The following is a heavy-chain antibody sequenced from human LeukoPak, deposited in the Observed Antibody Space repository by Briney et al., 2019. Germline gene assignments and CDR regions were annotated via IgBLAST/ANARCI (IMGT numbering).Heavy chain of an antibody. CDR3: ARLSSSSWYGSYNWFDP. J-gene: IGHJ5*02. Sequence: SETLSLTCAVSGYSISSGYYWGWIRQPPGKGLEWIGSIYHSGSTYYNPSLKSRVTISVDTSKNQFSLKLSSVTAADTAVYYCARLSSSSWYGSYNWFDPWGQGTLVTVSS. D-gene: IGHD6-13*01. V-gene: IGHV4-38-2*01. CDR2: IYHSGST. CDR1: GYSISSGYY.